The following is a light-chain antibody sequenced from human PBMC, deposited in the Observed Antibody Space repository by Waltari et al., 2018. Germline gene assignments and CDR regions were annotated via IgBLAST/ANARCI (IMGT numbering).Light chain of an antibody. CDR1: TSDVGNYNL. CDR3: CSFASSRTWV. CDR2: ENI. J-gene: IGLJ3*02. V-gene: IGLV2-23*01. Sequence: QSALTQPASVSGSPGQSITISCTGTTSDVGNYNLVSWYQQVPGRAPKLMINENIRRPSDISQRFSGSKSGNTASLTISGLQAEDEADYYCCSFASSRTWVFGGGTKLTVL.